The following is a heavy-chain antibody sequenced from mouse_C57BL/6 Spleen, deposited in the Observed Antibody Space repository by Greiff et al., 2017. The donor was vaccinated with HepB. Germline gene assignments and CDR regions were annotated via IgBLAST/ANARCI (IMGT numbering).Heavy chain of an antibody. D-gene: IGHD1-1*01. CDR2: IHPNSGST. Sequence: QVQLQQPGAKLVKPGASVKLSCKASGYTFTSYWMHWVKQRPGQGLEWIGMIHPNSGSTNYNEKFKSKATLTVDKSSSTAYMQLSSLTSEDSAVYYCARRGITTEGFAYWGQGTLVTVSA. V-gene: IGHV1-64*01. J-gene: IGHJ3*01. CDR3: ARRGITTEGFAY. CDR1: GYTFTSYW.